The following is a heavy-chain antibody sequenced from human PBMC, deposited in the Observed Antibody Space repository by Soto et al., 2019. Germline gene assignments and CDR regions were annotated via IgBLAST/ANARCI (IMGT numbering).Heavy chain of an antibody. J-gene: IGHJ4*02. V-gene: IGHV3-9*01. CDR3: AKYSIAITGTHPTFDY. D-gene: IGHD1-20*01. CDR2: ISWNSGSI. Sequence: EVQLVESGGGLVQPGRSLRLSCAASGFTFDDYAMHWVRQAPGKGLEWVSGISWNSGSIGYADSVKGRFTISRDNAKNSLYLQMNSLRAEDTALYYCAKYSIAITGTHPTFDYWGQGTLVTVSS. CDR1: GFTFDDYA.